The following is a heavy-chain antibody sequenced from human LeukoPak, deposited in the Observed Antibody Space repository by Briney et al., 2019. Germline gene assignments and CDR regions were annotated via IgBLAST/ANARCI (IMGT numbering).Heavy chain of an antibody. D-gene: IGHD2-2*01. V-gene: IGHV3-23*01. CDR2: ISGSGGST. Sequence: GGSLRLSCAASGFTFSSYAMSWVRQAPGKGLEWVSAISGSGGSTYYADSVKGRFTISRDNSKNTLYLQMNSLRAEDTAVYFCAKENEGIPAAIDWFDPWGQGTLVTVSS. CDR3: AKENEGIPAAIDWFDP. J-gene: IGHJ5*02. CDR1: GFTFSSYA.